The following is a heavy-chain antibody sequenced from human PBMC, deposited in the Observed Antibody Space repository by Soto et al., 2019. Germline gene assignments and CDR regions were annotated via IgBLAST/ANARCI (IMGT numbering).Heavy chain of an antibody. Sequence: SETLSLTCTVYGGSISSYYWSWIRQPPGKGLEWIGYIYYSGSTNYNPSLKSRVTISVDTSKNQFSLKLSSVTAADTAVYYCTSYDFWSGYGNWFDPWGQGTLVTVSS. J-gene: IGHJ5*02. D-gene: IGHD3-3*01. V-gene: IGHV4-59*01. CDR3: TSYDFWSGYGNWFDP. CDR2: IYYSGST. CDR1: GGSISSYY.